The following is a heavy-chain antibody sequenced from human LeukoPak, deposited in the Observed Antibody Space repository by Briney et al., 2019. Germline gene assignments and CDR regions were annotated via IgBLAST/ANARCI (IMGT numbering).Heavy chain of an antibody. CDR2: IKQDGSEQ. V-gene: IGHV3-7*05. J-gene: IGHJ4*02. D-gene: IGHD6-19*01. CDR3: ARESAGGPDY. Sequence: PGGSLRLSCAASGFTLSSHWMSWVRQGPGKGLEWVANIKQDGSEQYYEHSVRGRFTISRESTKNSLYLQMNSLRAEDTAIYYCARESAGGPDYWGQGTLVTVSS. CDR1: GFTLSSHW.